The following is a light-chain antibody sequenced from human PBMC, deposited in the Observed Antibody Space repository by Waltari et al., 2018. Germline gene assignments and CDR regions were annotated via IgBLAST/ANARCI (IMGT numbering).Light chain of an antibody. CDR1: QSVGTY. Sequence: EIVLTQSPDILSFSPGERATLSCRASQSVGTYLAWYQQRPGQSPRLLIYDASYRATGIPAKFGGSGSETDFTLTISSLQPEDFAVYYCQQRRNWPLTFGGGTRVQI. CDR2: DAS. J-gene: IGKJ4*01. V-gene: IGKV3-11*01. CDR3: QQRRNWPLT.